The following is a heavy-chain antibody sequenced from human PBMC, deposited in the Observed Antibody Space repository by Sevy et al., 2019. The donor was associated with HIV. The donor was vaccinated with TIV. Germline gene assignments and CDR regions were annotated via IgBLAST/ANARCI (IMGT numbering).Heavy chain of an antibody. Sequence: GGSLRLSCAASGFTFSSYWMSWVRQAPGKGLEWVANIKQDGSEKYYVDSVKGRFTISRDNAKNSLYLQMNSLRAEDTAVYYGAREGYCSGGSCGFDIWGQGTMVTVSS. V-gene: IGHV3-7*03. J-gene: IGHJ3*02. CDR1: GFTFSSYW. D-gene: IGHD2-15*01. CDR2: IKQDGSEK. CDR3: AREGYCSGGSCGFDI.